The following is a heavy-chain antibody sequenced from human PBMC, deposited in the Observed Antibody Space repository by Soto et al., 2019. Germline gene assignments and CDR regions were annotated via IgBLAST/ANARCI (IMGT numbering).Heavy chain of an antibody. Sequence: QVQLVESGGGVVQSGGYLKLSCPASGFAFDAYNIHWVRQAPGKGLEWVAFVWYDGSNEYYSDAVKGRFTVSRDNSKNSLYLELNSLRAEDTAVYYCARDLYKSGWTGTFDIWGQGTRVTVSS. CDR2: VWYDGSNE. CDR3: ARDLYKSGWTGTFDI. D-gene: IGHD6-19*01. J-gene: IGHJ3*02. V-gene: IGHV3-33*01. CDR1: GFAFDAYN.